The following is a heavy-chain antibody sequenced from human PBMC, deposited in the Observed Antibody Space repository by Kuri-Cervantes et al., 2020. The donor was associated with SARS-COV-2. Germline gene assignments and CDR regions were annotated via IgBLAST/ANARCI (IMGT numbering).Heavy chain of an antibody. CDR3: AREEAIGSPSQD. CDR2: IIPFFGTP. V-gene: IGHV1-69*13. CDR1: GGTFSSYA. J-gene: IGHJ4*02. D-gene: IGHD1-26*01. Sequence: SVKVSCKASGGTFSSYALSWVRQAPGQGREWMGGIIPFFGTPSYAQRFEGRVTITADESTSTVYMEMSSLTFEDTAVYYCAREEAIGSPSQDWGQGTLVTVSS.